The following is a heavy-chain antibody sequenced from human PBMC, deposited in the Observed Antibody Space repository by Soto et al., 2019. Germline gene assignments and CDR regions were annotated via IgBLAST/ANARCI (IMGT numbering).Heavy chain of an antibody. Sequence: QVHLVQSGAEVKKPGASVKVSCKGSGYAFTTYGITWVRQAPGQGLGRMGWISAHNGNTNYAQKLHGRVTVTRDTSTSTAYMELRSVRSDDTDVYYCARGRYGDYWGQGALVTVSS. V-gene: IGHV1-18*01. CDR3: ARGRYGDY. J-gene: IGHJ4*02. CDR2: ISAHNGNT. D-gene: IGHD1-1*01. CDR1: GYAFTTYG.